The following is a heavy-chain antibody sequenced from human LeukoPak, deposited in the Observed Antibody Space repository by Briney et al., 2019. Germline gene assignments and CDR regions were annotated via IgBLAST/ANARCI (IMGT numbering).Heavy chain of an antibody. Sequence: PGGSLRLSCAASGFTFTNAWMSWVRQAPGKGLEWVGRIKRKSDGETTDYAAPVKGRFTISRDDSKNTLHLQMNSLKTEDTAAYYCTTDPYSGSYNYYYGMDVCGQGTTVTVSS. CDR3: TTDPYSGSYNYYYGMDV. V-gene: IGHV3-15*01. D-gene: IGHD1-26*01. CDR1: GFTFTNAW. CDR2: IKRKSDGETT. J-gene: IGHJ6*02.